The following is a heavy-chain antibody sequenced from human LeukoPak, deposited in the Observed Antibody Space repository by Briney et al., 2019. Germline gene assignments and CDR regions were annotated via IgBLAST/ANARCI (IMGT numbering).Heavy chain of an antibody. CDR2: ISYDGSNK. Sequence: GGSLRLSCAASGFTFSNYGMHWVRQAPGKGLEWVAVISYDGSNKYYADSVKGRFTISRDNAKNSLYLQMNSLRAEDTAVYYCARGTTALMDVWGKGTTVTVSS. CDR3: ARGTTALMDV. CDR1: GFTFSNYG. D-gene: IGHD2-21*02. J-gene: IGHJ6*03. V-gene: IGHV3-30*03.